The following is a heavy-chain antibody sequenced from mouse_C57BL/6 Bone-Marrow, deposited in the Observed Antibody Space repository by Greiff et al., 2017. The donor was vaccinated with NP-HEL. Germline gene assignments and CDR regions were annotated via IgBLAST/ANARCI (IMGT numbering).Heavy chain of an antibody. V-gene: IGHV10-1*01. CDR2: IRSKSNNYAT. CDR1: GFSFNTYA. Sequence: EVKLMESGGGLVQPKGSLKLSCAASGFSFNTYAMNWVRQAPGKGLEWVARIRSKSNNYATYYADSVKDRFTISRDDSESMLYLQMNNLKTEDTAMYYCVYDYPAWFAYWGQGTLVTVSA. J-gene: IGHJ3*01. D-gene: IGHD2-4*01. CDR3: VYDYPAWFAY.